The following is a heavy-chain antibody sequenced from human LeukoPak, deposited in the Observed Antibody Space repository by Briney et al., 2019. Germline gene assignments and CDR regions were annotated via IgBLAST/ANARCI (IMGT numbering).Heavy chain of an antibody. V-gene: IGHV3-21*01. Sequence: AGGSLRLSCAASGFTFSSYSMNWVRQAPGKGLEWVSSITSSSSYKFYADSVKGRFTISRDNAKNSLYLQMNSLRAEDTAVYYCARDPYSGAYYEGYYYYYMDVWGKGTTVTVSS. CDR2: ITSSSSYK. D-gene: IGHD1-26*01. J-gene: IGHJ6*03. CDR1: GFTFSSYS. CDR3: ARDPYSGAYYEGYYYYYMDV.